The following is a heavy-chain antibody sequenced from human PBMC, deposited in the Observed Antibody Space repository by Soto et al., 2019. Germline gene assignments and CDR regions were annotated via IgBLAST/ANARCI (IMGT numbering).Heavy chain of an antibody. CDR2: IYQSGST. V-gene: IGHV4-30-2*01. D-gene: IGHD2-2*01. CDR1: GGSINSGGYS. J-gene: IGHJ4*02. Sequence: QLQLQESGSGLVKPSQTLSLTCDVSGGSINSGGYSWSWIRQPPGKGLEWVGYIYQSGSTYYNPSLRSRLTISIDRSKNQFSLKMTSVTDADTAVYYCARGRLLGHCGSNTCHNSFDHWGQGTLVTVSS. CDR3: ARGRLLGHCGSNTCHNSFDH.